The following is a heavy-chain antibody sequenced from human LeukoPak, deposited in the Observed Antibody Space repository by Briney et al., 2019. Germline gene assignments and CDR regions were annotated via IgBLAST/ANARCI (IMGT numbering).Heavy chain of an antibody. V-gene: IGHV3-20*04. J-gene: IGHJ4*02. D-gene: IGHD3-10*01. CDR1: GFTFDDYG. Sequence: GGSLRLSCAASGFTFDDYGMSWVRQAPGKGLEWVSGINWNGGSTGYADSVKGRFTISRDNVKNSLYLQMNSLRAEDTALYYCARGFYYYGSGSTAAPFDYWGQGTLVTVSS. CDR2: INWNGGST. CDR3: ARGFYYYGSGSTAAPFDY.